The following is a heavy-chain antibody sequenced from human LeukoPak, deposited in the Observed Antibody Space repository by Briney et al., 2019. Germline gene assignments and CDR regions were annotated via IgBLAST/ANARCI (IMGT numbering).Heavy chain of an antibody. CDR1: GFTFSSYS. D-gene: IGHD3-22*01. J-gene: IGHJ4*02. Sequence: GSLRLSCAASGFTFSSYSMNWVRQPPGKGLEWIGEINHSGSTNYNPSLKSRVTISVDTSKNQFSLKLSSVTAADTAVYYCARPDYYDSSGYSRWGQGTLVTVSS. CDR2: INHSGST. V-gene: IGHV4-34*01. CDR3: ARPDYYDSSGYSR.